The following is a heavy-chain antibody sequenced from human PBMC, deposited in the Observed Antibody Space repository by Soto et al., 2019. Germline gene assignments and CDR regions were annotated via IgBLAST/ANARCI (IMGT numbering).Heavy chain of an antibody. CDR2: ISSSSSYI. J-gene: IGHJ6*02. CDR1: GFIFTSYS. CDR3: ARDSGSSSDYYGMDV. V-gene: IGHV3-21*01. D-gene: IGHD6-13*01. Sequence: GGSLRLSCAASGFIFTSYSMNWVRQAPGKGLEWVSSISSSSSYIYYADSVKGRFTISRDNAKNSLYLQMSSLRAEDTAVYYCARDSGSSSDYYGMDVWGHGTTVPVSS.